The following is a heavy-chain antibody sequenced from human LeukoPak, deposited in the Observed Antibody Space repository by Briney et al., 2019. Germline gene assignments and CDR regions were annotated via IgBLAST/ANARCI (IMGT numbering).Heavy chain of an antibody. J-gene: IGHJ3*02. D-gene: IGHD4-17*01. Sequence: PSETLSLTCTVSGDSISSSSYYWGWIRQPPGKGLEWIGSIFYSGSSYYNPSLKSRLTISVDTSKNQFSLKVTSVTAADTAVYYCARLGKSGMTTVTMRAFDIWGQGTVVTASS. V-gene: IGHV4-39*01. CDR3: ARLGKSGMTTVTMRAFDI. CDR2: IFYSGSS. CDR1: GDSISSSSYY.